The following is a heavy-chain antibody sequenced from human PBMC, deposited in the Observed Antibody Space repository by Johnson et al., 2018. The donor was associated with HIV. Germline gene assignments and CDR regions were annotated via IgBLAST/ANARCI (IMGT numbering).Heavy chain of an antibody. CDR2: IFGGDTT. V-gene: IGHV3-53*01. J-gene: IGHJ3*02. Sequence: MHWVRQAPGKGLEWVSGIFGGDTTYYADSVKGRFIISRDNSKNTLYLQMTSLRAGDTAVYYCARGASDDSSGYRILGYAFDIWGQGTMVTVSS. CDR3: ARGASDDSSGYRILGYAFDI. D-gene: IGHD3-22*01.